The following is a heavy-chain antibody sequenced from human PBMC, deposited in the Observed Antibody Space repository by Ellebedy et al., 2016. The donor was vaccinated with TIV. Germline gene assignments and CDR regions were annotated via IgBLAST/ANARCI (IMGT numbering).Heavy chain of an antibody. CDR1: GFTFSSYA. D-gene: IGHD3-3*01. Sequence: PAGSLRLSCAASGFTFSSYAMHWVRQAPGKGLEWVAVIYSGGSTYYADSVKGRFTISRENSKNTLYLQMNSLGAEDTAVYYCARYTRSGYYGYFAYWGQGTLVTVSS. J-gene: IGHJ4*02. V-gene: IGHV3-53*01. CDR2: IYSGGST. CDR3: ARYTRSGYYGYFAY.